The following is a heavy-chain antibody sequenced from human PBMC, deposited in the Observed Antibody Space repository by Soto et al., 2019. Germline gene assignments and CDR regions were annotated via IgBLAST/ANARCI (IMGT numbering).Heavy chain of an antibody. V-gene: IGHV1-69*13. CDR2: IIPIFGTA. CDR3: ARDRGPSSGYYPYWFDP. J-gene: IGHJ5*02. CDR1: GYSFSSYG. D-gene: IGHD3-22*01. Sequence: SVKVSCKASGYSFSSYGITWVRQAPGQGLEWMGGIIPIFGTANYAQKFQARVTITADESTSTAYMELSSLRSEDTAVYYCARDRGPSSGYYPYWFDPWGQGTLVTVSS.